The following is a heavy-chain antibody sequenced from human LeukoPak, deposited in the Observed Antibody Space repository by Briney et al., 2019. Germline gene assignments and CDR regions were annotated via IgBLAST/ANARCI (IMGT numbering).Heavy chain of an antibody. V-gene: IGHV4-59*12. CDR2: IYHSGST. CDR1: GGSISSYY. J-gene: IGHJ3*02. Sequence: SETLSLTCTVSGGSISSYYWSWIRQPPGKGLEWIGYIYHSGSTYYNPSLKSRVTISVDRSKNQFSLKLSSVTAADTAVYYCAREPGQAFDIWGQGTMVTVSS. CDR3: AREPGQAFDI. D-gene: IGHD7-27*01.